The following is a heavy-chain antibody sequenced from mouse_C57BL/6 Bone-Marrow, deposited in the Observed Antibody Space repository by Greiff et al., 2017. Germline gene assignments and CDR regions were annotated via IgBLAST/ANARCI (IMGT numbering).Heavy chain of an antibody. J-gene: IGHJ4*01. D-gene: IGHD2-4*01. V-gene: IGHV1-62-2*01. CDR3: ARQRMYDYDAGYAMDY. Sequence: QVQLQQSGAELVKPGASVKLSCKASGYTFTEYTIHWVKQRSGQGLEWIGWFYPGSGSIKYNEKFKDKATLTADKSSSTVYMELSRWTSEDSAVYFCARQRMYDYDAGYAMDYWGQGTSVTVSS. CDR2: FYPGSGSI. CDR1: GYTFTEYT.